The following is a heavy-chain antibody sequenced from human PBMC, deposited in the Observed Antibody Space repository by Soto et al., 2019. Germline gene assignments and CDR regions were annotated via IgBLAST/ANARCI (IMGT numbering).Heavy chain of an antibody. CDR2: TFYKSKWYY. CDR3: ARGSWNDVSGHYYMDV. J-gene: IGHJ6*03. CDR1: GDSVSSNRAG. Sequence: HVQLQQSSPGLVKPSQARSRICDISGDSVSSNRAGCNLIMQTPSRGLDGLGRTFYKSKWYYTYASSVKSRITFSPDSSKNQFSLQLTPVTPEDTAVYYCARGSWNDVSGHYYMDVWDKGTTVTVSS. D-gene: IGHD1-1*01. V-gene: IGHV6-1*01.